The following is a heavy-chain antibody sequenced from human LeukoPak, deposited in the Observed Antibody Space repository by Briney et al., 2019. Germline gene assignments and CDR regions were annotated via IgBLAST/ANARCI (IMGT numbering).Heavy chain of an antibody. V-gene: IGHV3-43D*03. CDR2: ISWDGGST. J-gene: IGHJ4*02. Sequence: GGSLRLSCAASGFTFDDYAMHWVRQAPGKGLEWVSLISWDGGSTYYADSVKGRFTISRDNAKNSLYLQMNSLRAEDTALYYCARGYYSQFDYWGQGTLVTVSS. CDR1: GFTFDDYA. D-gene: IGHD3-3*01. CDR3: ARGYYSQFDY.